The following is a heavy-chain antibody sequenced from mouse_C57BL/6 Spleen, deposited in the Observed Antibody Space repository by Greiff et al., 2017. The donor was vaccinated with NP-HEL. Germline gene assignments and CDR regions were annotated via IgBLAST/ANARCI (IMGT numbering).Heavy chain of an antibody. Sequence: EVQPQQSGPELVKPGASVKMSCKASGYTFTDYNMHWVKQSHGKSLEWIGYINPNNGGTSYNQKFKGKATLTVNKSSSTAYMELRSLTSEDSAVYYCARWEGGLRGYFDVWGTGTTVTVSS. D-gene: IGHD2-4*01. CDR3: ARWEGGLRGYFDV. CDR2: INPNNGGT. J-gene: IGHJ1*03. CDR1: GYTFTDYN. V-gene: IGHV1-22*01.